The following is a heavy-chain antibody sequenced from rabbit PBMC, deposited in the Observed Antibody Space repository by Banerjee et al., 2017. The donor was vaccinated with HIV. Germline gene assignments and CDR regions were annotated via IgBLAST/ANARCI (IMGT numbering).Heavy chain of an antibody. D-gene: IGHD4-2*01. Sequence: QLKETGGGLVQPGGSLKLSCKASEFDLSRYYMSWVRQAPGKGLEWIGYIDPVFTSTYASWVNGRFTISSHNAQNTLYLQLNSLTAADTATYFCARAPYAGNFNLWGPGTLVTVS. CDR2: IDPVFTST. CDR1: EFDLSRYY. J-gene: IGHJ4*01. CDR3: ARAPYAGNFNL. V-gene: IGHV1S7*01.